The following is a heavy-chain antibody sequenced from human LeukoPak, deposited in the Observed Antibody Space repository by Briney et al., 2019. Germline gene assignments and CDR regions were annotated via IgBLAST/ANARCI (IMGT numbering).Heavy chain of an antibody. CDR1: EFSFSSYG. Sequence: GRSLRLSCAASEFSFSSYGMHWVRQAPGKGLEWVAVISYDGSNKYYGDSVKGRFTISRDNSKNTLYLQMNSLRAEDTAVYYCAKKFPGTVAAGPDHWGQGTLVTVSS. V-gene: IGHV3-30*18. D-gene: IGHD6-13*01. CDR3: AKKFPGTVAAGPDH. CDR2: ISYDGSNK. J-gene: IGHJ4*02.